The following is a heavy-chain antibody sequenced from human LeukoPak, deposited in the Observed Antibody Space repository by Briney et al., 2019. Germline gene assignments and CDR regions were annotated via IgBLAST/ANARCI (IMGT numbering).Heavy chain of an antibody. D-gene: IGHD5-18*01. CDR1: GGSISSSSYY. CDR2: IYYSGST. J-gene: IGHJ4*02. CDR3: ASTWIRPY. V-gene: IGHV4-39*01. Sequence: SETLSLTCTVSGGSISSSSYYWGWLRQPPGQGLEWIGSIYYSGSTYYNPSLKSRVTISVDTSKNQFSLKLSSVTAADTAVYYCASTWIRPYWGKGPLVTVPS.